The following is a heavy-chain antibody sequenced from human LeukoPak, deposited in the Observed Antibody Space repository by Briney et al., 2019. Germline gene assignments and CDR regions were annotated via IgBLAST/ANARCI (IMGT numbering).Heavy chain of an antibody. D-gene: IGHD3-9*01. J-gene: IGHJ4*02. CDR2: INHSGST. V-gene: IGHV4-34*01. Sequence: PSETLSLTCTVSGGSFSGYYWSWIRQPPGKGLEWIGEINHSGSTNYNPSLKSRVTISVDTSKNQFSLKLSSVTAADTAVYYCRIFSRSRYFDWCRSFDYWGQGTLVTVSS. CDR3: RIFSRSRYFDWCRSFDY. CDR1: GGSFSGYY.